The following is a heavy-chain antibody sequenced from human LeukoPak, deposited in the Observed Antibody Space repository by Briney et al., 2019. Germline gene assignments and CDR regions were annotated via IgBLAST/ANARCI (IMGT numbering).Heavy chain of an antibody. CDR2: IDQSGGRN. J-gene: IGHJ6*02. CDR3: VRDNYYGMDV. Sequence: PGGSLRLSCAASGFTFSRFWMNWVRQAPGRGLEWVANIDQSGGRNNYVDSVKGRFTISRDNAKNTLYLQMNSLRSEDTALYYCVRDNYYGMDVWGQGTTVTVSS. V-gene: IGHV3-7*01. CDR1: GFTFSRFW.